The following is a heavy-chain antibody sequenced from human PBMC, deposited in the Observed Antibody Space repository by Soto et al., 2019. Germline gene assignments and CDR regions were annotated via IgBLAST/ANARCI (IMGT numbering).Heavy chain of an antibody. V-gene: IGHV1-3*01. CDR1: GYSFKNYA. J-gene: IGHJ4*02. CDR2: TNEGSGNT. CDR3: AGDDRSVSGVVTLDH. Sequence: ASVKVSCKATGYSFKNYAVHWVRQAPGQRLEWMGFTNEGSGNTRFSQKFQGRISITRDTSASTVYLDLSSLTSEDTAIYYCAGDDRSVSGVVTLDHWVPGTLVTVCS. D-gene: IGHD3-3*01.